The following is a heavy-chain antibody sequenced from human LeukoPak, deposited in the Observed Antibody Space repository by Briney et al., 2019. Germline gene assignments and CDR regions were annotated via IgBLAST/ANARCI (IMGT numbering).Heavy chain of an antibody. CDR2: ISAYNGNT. V-gene: IGHV1-18*01. D-gene: IGHD5-18*01. J-gene: IGHJ4*02. CDR1: GGTFSRYA. CDR3: ARVDTAMEKRFDY. Sequence: GASVKVSCKASGGTFSRYAISWVRQAPGQGLEWMGWISAYNGNTNYAQKLQGRVTMTTDTSTSTAYMELRSLRSDDTAVYYCARVDTAMEKRFDYWGQGTLVTVSS.